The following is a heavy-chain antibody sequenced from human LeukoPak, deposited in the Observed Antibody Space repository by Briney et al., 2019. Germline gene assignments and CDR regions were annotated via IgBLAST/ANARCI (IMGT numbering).Heavy chain of an antibody. CDR3: AREAAMVRGGADY. V-gene: IGHV4-30-2*01. J-gene: IGHJ4*02. CDR1: GGSISSGGYS. CDR2: IYHSGST. D-gene: IGHD3-10*01. Sequence: PSQTLSLTCAVSGGSISSGGYSWSWIRQPPGKGLEWIGYIYHSGSTYYNPSLKSRVTISVDRSKNQFSLKLSSVTAADTAVYYCAREAAMVRGGADYWGQGTLVTVSS.